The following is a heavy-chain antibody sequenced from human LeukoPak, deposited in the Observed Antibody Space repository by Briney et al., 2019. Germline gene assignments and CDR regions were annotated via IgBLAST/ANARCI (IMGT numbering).Heavy chain of an antibody. CDR2: MNPNSGNT. CDR3: ARDFFNSYDRGT. CDR1: GGTFSSYA. Sequence: ASVKVSCKASGGTFSSYAISWVRQATGQGLEWMGWMNPNSGNTGYAQKFQDRVTMTRNTSISTAYMELSSLRSEDTAVYYCARDFFNSYDRGTWGQGALVTVSS. V-gene: IGHV1-8*02. J-gene: IGHJ5*02. D-gene: IGHD3-22*01.